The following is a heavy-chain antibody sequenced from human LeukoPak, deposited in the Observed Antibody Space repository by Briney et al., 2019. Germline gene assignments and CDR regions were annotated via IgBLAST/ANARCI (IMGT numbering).Heavy chain of an antibody. Sequence: SETLSLTCTVSGGSLSSYYWSWIRQPPGKGLEWIGYIYYSGSTYDNPSLKSRVTISRDTSKNQFSLKLSSVTAADTAVYYCARAGRGYSYGFILYYWGQGTLVTVSS. CDR3: ARAGRGYSYGFILYY. CDR1: GGSLSSYY. J-gene: IGHJ4*02. V-gene: IGHV4-59*12. CDR2: IYYSGST. D-gene: IGHD5-18*01.